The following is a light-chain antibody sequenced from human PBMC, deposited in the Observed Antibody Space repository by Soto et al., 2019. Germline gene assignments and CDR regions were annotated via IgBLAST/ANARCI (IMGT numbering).Light chain of an antibody. CDR1: SSDVGGYNY. J-gene: IGLJ2*01. CDR3: SSYVGSNNLL. V-gene: IGLV2-8*01. CDR2: EVS. Sequence: QSALTQPPSASGSPGQAVTISCTGTSSDVGGYNYVSWYQQYPGKAPKLMIYEVSQRPSGVPDRFSGSKSGNTASLTVSGLQAQDEADYYCSSYVGSNNLLFGGGTQLTVL.